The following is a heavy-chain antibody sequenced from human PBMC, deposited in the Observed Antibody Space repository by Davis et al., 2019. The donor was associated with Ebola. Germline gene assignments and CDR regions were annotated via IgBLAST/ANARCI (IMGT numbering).Heavy chain of an antibody. V-gene: IGHV3-69-1*01. CDR1: GFTFSDYD. CDR2: ITTASTI. Sequence: GESLKISCAASGFTFSDYDMSWVRQAPGEGLEWVSYITTASTIWYADSVKGRFTISRDNAKNSLYMQMDSLADEDTAVYYCAKCYGGSCYSGQWFFDYWGQGALVTVSS. D-gene: IGHD2-15*01. J-gene: IGHJ4*02. CDR3: AKCYGGSCYSGQWFFDY.